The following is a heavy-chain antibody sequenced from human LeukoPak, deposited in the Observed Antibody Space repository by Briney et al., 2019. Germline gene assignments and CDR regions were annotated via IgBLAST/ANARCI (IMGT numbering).Heavy chain of an antibody. V-gene: IGHV3-9*01. CDR2: ISWNSGSI. D-gene: IGHD4-17*01. J-gene: IGHJ3*02. CDR1: GFIFDDYA. Sequence: GGSLRLSCAGSGFIFDDYAMHWVRQAPGKGLEWVSGISWNSGSIGYADSVKGRFTISRDNSKNTLYLQMNGLRAEDTAVYYCARDPNGDYIGAFDMWGRGTLVTVSS. CDR3: ARDPNGDYIGAFDM.